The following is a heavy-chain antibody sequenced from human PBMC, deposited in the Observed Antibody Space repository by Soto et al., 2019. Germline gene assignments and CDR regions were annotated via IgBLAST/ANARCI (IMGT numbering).Heavy chain of an antibody. CDR2: VKPRSGTT. CDR3: ARELWPEVVANVGYSGLDV. Sequence: ASVKVSCKASAYTFRNYYIHWMRQAPGQGPEWMGVVKPRSGTTTYAQKSQDRVTISRDTSTTTVYMELSSLRSDDTAVYYCARELWPEVVANVGYSGLDVWGQGTTVTVSS. D-gene: IGHD2-15*01. V-gene: IGHV1-46*01. CDR1: AYTFRNYY. J-gene: IGHJ6*02.